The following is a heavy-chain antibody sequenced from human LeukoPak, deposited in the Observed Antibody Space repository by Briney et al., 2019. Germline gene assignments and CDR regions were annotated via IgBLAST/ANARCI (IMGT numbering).Heavy chain of an antibody. J-gene: IGHJ1*01. CDR3: ARGRLWWELQEYFQH. CDR1: GYTLTELS. V-gene: IGHV1-24*01. Sequence: ASVKVSCKVSGYTLTELSMHWVRQAPGKGLEWMGGFDPEDGETIYAQKFQGRVTMTEDTSTDTAYMELSSLRSDDTAVYYCARGRLWWELQEYFQHWGQGTLVTVSS. D-gene: IGHD1-26*01. CDR2: FDPEDGET.